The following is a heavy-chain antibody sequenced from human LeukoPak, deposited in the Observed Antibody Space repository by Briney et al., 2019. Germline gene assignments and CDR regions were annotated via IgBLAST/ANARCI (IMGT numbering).Heavy chain of an antibody. D-gene: IGHD6-19*01. V-gene: IGHV3-49*03. CDR1: GFTFGDYR. J-gene: IGHJ4*02. Sequence: QAGGSLRLSCTASGFTFGDYRMSWFRQAPGKGLEWVGFIRSKAYGGTTEYAASGKGTFTISRDDSKSIAYLQMNSLKTEDTAVYYCTFVAGGIDYWGQGTLVTVSS. CDR3: TFVAGGIDY. CDR2: IRSKAYGGTT.